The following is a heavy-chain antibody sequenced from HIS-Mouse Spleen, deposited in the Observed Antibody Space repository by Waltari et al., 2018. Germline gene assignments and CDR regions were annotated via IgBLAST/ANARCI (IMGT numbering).Heavy chain of an antibody. D-gene: IGHD7-27*01. CDR2: IYYSGST. J-gene: IGHJ2*01. V-gene: IGHV4-39*07. CDR1: GCPISSSSYY. Sequence: QLQLQESGPGLVKPSETLSLTCTVSGCPISSSSYYWGWIRQPPGKGLEWIGSIYYSGSTYYNPSLKSRVTISVDTSKNQFSLKLSSVTAADTAVYYCARSRTGGWYFDLWGRGTLVTVSS. CDR3: ARSRTGGWYFDL.